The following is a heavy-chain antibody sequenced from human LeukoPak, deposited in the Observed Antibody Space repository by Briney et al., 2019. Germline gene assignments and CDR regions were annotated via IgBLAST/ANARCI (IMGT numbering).Heavy chain of an antibody. CDR3: ANSGFYFED. D-gene: IGHD3-10*01. CDR1: GITVSSNF. J-gene: IGHJ4*02. Sequence: GGSLRLSCTVSGITVSSNFMSWVRQAPGKGLEWVSVIYSGGSTYYADSVKGRFSISRDNSKNTVYLQMNSLRAGDTAVYYCANSGFYFEDWGQGTLVAVSS. CDR2: IYSGGST. V-gene: IGHV3-66*01.